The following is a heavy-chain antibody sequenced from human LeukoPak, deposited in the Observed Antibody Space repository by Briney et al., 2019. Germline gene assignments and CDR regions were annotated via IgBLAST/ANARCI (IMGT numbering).Heavy chain of an antibody. J-gene: IGHJ4*02. CDR3: ALSSGAFDSAGYFDY. V-gene: IGHV5-51*01. CDR2: IYPNNSGS. Sequence: GDSLKISCKGSGYSFTNYWVGWVRQMPGKGLEWMGIIYPNNSGSRYSPSFRGQVTISVDRSITTAYLQWNSLKPSDTAMYYCALSSGAFDSAGYFDYWGQGTLVTVSS. CDR1: GYSFTNYW. D-gene: IGHD2-15*01.